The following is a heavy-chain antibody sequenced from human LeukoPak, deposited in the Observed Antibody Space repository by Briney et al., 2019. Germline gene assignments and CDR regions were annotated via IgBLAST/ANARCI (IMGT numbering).Heavy chain of an antibody. D-gene: IGHD6-13*01. CDR1: GGSFSGYY. CDR3: ATWVIAAAGRVY. CDR2: IDHSGST. V-gene: IGHV4-34*01. Sequence: SETLSLTCAVYGGSFSGYYWSWIRQPPGKGLEWIGEIDHSGSTNYNPSLKSRVTISVDTSKNQFSLKLSSVTAADTAVYYCATWVIAAAGRVYWGQGTLVTVSS. J-gene: IGHJ4*02.